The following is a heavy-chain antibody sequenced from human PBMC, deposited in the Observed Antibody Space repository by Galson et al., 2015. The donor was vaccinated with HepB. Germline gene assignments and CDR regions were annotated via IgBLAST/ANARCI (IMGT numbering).Heavy chain of an antibody. CDR1: GFTFSSYF. J-gene: IGHJ4*02. D-gene: IGHD2-15*01. V-gene: IGHV3-23*01. CDR2: VSGSGSST. CDR3: AKGGGGSPGY. Sequence: SLRLSCAASGFTFSSYFMRWVRQAPGKGLEWVSSVSGSGSSTYYADSVKGRFTISRDNSKNTLYLQMNSLRSEDTAVYYCAKGGGGSPGYWGQGTLVTVSS.